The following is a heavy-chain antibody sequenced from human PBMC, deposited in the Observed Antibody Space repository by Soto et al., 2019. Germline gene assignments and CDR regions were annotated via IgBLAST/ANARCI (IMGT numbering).Heavy chain of an antibody. D-gene: IGHD2-15*01. CDR1: GFTFGDSY. Sequence: GGSLRLSCAGSGFTFGDSYMSWIRQAPGKGLEWLSYISPGSRYPAYADSVKGRFPISRDNARRSLFLQMTSLTAEDTAMYYCVRGGGGGLFDPWGQGTMVTVSS. CDR3: VRGGGGGLFDP. V-gene: IGHV3-11*06. J-gene: IGHJ5*02. CDR2: ISPGSRYP.